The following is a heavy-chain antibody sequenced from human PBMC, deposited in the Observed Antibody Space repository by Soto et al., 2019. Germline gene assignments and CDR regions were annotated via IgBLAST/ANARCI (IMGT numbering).Heavy chain of an antibody. CDR1: GGSISSSTYY. D-gene: IGHD2-21*01. J-gene: IGHJ6*04. V-gene: IGHV4-39*01. CDR3: ASLPIFFSSYMDV. Sequence: QLQLQESGPGLVKPSETLSLTCTVSGGSISSSTYYWGWIRQPPGKGLEWIGSSYYSGSTSYNTSLKLRVTISVDTSRKQFSLKLGSVTAADTAVYYCASLPIFFSSYMDVWGEGTTVTVSS. CDR2: SYYSGST.